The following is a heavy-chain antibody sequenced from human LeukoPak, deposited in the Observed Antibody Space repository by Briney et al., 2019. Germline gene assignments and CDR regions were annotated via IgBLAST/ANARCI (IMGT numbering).Heavy chain of an antibody. D-gene: IGHD3-16*02. V-gene: IGHV7-4-1*02. J-gene: IGHJ5*02. CDR1: GHTFNSYA. CDR2: INTNTGNP. CDR3: ARADYVWGSYRNNWFDL. Sequence: VASVNVFYKASGHTFNSYAMKWVRQAPGQGLEWMGWINTNTGNPTYAQGFAGRFVFSLETSVSTAYLQISSLKAEDTAVYYCARADYVWGSYRNNWFDLWGQGTVVTVSS.